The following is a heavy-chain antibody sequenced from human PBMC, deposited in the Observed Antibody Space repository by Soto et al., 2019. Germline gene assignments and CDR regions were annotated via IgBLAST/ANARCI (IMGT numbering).Heavy chain of an antibody. CDR1: GYIFVNYG. V-gene: IGHV1-18*01. Sequence: QVQLVQSGDEVKKPGASVKVSCKASGYIFVNYGIAWVRQAPRQGLEWMGWISPYTGNIHSAGKVQGRLTMTTDTSTSTAYMDLGSLTSDDTAVYYCVMVDDYVTPTPQDVWGQGTTVTVSS. J-gene: IGHJ6*02. D-gene: IGHD3-16*01. CDR2: ISPYTGNI. CDR3: VMVDDYVTPTPQDV.